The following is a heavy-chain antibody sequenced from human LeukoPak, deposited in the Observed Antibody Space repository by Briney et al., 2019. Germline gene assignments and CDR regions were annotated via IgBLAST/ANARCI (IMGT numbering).Heavy chain of an antibody. CDR2: IYYSGST. J-gene: IGHJ2*01. V-gene: IGHV4-59*08. CDR3: ARHSLYWYFDL. Sequence: SETLSLTCTVSGGSISSYYWSWIRQPPGKGLEWIGYIYYSGSTNYNPSLQSRVTISVDTSKNQFSLKLSSVTAADTAVYYCARHSLYWYFDLWGRGTLVTVSS. CDR1: GGSISSYY.